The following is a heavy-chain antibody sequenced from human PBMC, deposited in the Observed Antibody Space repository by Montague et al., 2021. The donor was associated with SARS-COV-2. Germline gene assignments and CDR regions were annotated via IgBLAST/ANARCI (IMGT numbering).Heavy chain of an antibody. J-gene: IGHJ6*02. V-gene: IGHV3-7*01. CDR1: GFTFSSYW. CDR2: IKQDGSEK. CDR3: ARDYGSGSSIYYYYYGMDV. D-gene: IGHD3-10*01. Sequence: SLRLSCAASGFTFSSYWMSWVRQAPGKGLEWVANIKQDGSEKYYVDSVKGRFTISRDNVKNSLYLQMNSLRAEDTAVYYCARDYGSGSSIYYYYYGMDVWGQGTTVTVSS.